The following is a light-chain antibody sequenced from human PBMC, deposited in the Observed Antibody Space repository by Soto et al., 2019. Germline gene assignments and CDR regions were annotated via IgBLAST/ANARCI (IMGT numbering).Light chain of an antibody. CDR3: SSYAGSNNLGV. CDR2: EVS. CDR1: SSDVGGYND. Sequence: QSALTQPPSASGSPGQSVTISCTGTSSDVGGYNDVSWYQQHPGKAPKLMIYEVSKRPSGVPDRFSGSKSGNTASLTVSGLQAEDEADYYCSSYAGSNNLGVCGTGTKLTVL. V-gene: IGLV2-8*01. J-gene: IGLJ1*01.